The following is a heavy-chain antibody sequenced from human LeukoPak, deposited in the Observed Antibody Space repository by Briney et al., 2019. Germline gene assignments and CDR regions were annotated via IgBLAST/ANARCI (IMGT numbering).Heavy chain of an antibody. CDR3: ARDPLQDYYYYMDV. CDR2: INPNSGGT. V-gene: IGHV1-2*06. Sequence: SVKVSCKASGCTFTGYYMDWVLQAPGQGLEWMGRINPNSGGTNYAQKFQGRVTMTRDTSISTAYMELSRLRSDDTAVYYCARDPLQDYYYYMDVWGKGTTVTVSS. J-gene: IGHJ6*03. CDR1: GCTFTGYY. D-gene: IGHD1-1*01.